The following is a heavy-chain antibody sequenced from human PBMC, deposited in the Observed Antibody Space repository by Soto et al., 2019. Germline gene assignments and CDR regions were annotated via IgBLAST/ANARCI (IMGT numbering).Heavy chain of an antibody. Sequence: ASVKVSCKVSGYTLTELSMHWVRQAPGKGLEWMGGFDPEDGETIYAQKFQGRVTMTEDTSTDTAYMELSSLRSEDTAVYYCAKAPSPHKELRVTYYYYYYMDVWGKGTTVTVSS. J-gene: IGHJ6*03. V-gene: IGHV1-24*01. D-gene: IGHD1-7*01. CDR2: FDPEDGET. CDR1: GYTLTELS. CDR3: AKAPSPHKELRVTYYYYYYMDV.